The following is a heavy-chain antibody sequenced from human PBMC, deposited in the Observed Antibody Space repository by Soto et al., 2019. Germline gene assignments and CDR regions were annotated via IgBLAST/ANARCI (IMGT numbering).Heavy chain of an antibody. CDR2: ISGSGGST. CDR1: GFTFSSYA. CDR3: AKADDFWSGSPQG. Sequence: GGSLRLSCAASGFTFSSYAMSWVRQAPGKGLEWVSAISGSGGSTYYADSVKGQFTISRDNSKNTLYLQMNSLRAEDTAVYYCAKADDFWSGSPQGWGQGTLVTVSS. V-gene: IGHV3-23*01. D-gene: IGHD3-3*01. J-gene: IGHJ4*02.